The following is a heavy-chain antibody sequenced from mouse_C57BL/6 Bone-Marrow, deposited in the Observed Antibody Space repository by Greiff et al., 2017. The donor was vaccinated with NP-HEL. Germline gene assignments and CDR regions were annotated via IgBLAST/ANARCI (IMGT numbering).Heavy chain of an antibody. J-gene: IGHJ2*01. CDR2: IDPSDSYT. V-gene: IGHV1-50*01. D-gene: IGHD6-1*01. CDR1: GYTFTSYW. Sequence: QVQLQQPGAELVKPGASVKLSCKASGYTFTSYWMQWVKQRPGPGLEWIGEIDPSDSYTNSNQKFKGKATLTVDTSSSTAYMQLSSMTSEDSAVYYCASHNEYFDYWGQGTTLTVYS. CDR3: ASHNEYFDY.